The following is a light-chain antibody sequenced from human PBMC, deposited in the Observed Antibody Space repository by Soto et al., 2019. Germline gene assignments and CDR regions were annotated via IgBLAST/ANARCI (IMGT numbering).Light chain of an antibody. J-gene: IGLJ2*01. CDR3: SSYAGSNNFVV. CDR2: EVN. Sequence: QSVLTQPPSASGSPGQSVTISCTGTSNDVGGYNFVSWFQQTPGKAPKLMIYEVNKRSSGVPDRFSGSRSGNTASLTVSGLQAEDEADYYCSSYAGSNNFVVFGGGTKLTVL. V-gene: IGLV2-8*01. CDR1: SNDVGGYNF.